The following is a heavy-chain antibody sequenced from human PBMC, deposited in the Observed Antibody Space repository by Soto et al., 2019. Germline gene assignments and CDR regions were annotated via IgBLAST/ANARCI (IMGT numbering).Heavy chain of an antibody. CDR1: GYTFTSYA. CDR2: INAGNGNT. J-gene: IGHJ4*02. Sequence: ASVKVSCKASGYTFTSYAMHWVRQAPGQRLEWMGWINAGNGNTKYSQKFQGRVTITRDTSASTAYMELSSLRSEDTAVYYCARVSCSSTSCSPGDYWGQGTLVTVST. CDR3: ARVSCSSTSCSPGDY. V-gene: IGHV1-3*01. D-gene: IGHD2-2*01.